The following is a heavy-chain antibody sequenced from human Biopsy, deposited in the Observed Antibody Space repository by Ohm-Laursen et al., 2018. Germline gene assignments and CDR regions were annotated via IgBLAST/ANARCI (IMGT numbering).Heavy chain of an antibody. V-gene: IGHV3-23*01. CDR1: GFTFNSYA. CDR3: TKADDFWSPEGYYYYFSGMDV. CDR2: IRSTGGST. Sequence: SLRLSCSASGFTFNSYAMSWVRQAPGKGLEWVSAIRSTGGSTYYANSVKGRFTISRDNSKNILFLQVNNLRAEDTAIYYCTKADDFWSPEGYYYYFSGMDVWGQGTTVTVSS. J-gene: IGHJ6*02. D-gene: IGHD3-3*01.